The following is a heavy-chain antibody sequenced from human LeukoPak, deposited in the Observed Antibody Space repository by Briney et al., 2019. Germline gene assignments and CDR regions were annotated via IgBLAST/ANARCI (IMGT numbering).Heavy chain of an antibody. CDR1: GFTFSSYA. V-gene: IGHV3-64*01. D-gene: IGHD3-10*01. Sequence: PGGSLRLSCEASGFTFSSYAMPWVRQAPGKGLEYVSAINSNGGITYYGNSVKGRFTISRDNSKNTLYLQMSSLRAEDMAVYYCARFTGNAFDIWGQGTMVTVSS. CDR3: ARFTGNAFDI. J-gene: IGHJ3*02. CDR2: INSNGGIT.